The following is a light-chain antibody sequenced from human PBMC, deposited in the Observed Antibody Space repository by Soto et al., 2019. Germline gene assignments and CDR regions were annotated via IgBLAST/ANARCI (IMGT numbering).Light chain of an antibody. CDR3: MQALHTPT. J-gene: IGKJ4*01. Sequence: DIVMTQSPLSLPVTPGEPAPISCRSSQTLLHSNGYNYLDWYLQKPGQTPQLHIYLGSSRAAGVPDRFSGSGSGTDFTLKISRVEAEDVGVYYCMQALHTPTFGGGTKVEIK. V-gene: IGKV2-28*01. CDR1: QTLLHSNGYNY. CDR2: LGS.